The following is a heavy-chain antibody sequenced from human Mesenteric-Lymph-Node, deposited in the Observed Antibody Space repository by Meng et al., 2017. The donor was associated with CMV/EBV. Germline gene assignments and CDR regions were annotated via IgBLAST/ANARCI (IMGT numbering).Heavy chain of an antibody. CDR2: IIPILGIA. Sequence: QVQLVQSGVEVKKPGSSLKVSCKASGVTFSSYTISWVRQAPGQGLEWMGRIIPILGIANYAQKFQGRVTITADKSTSTAYMELSSLRSEDTAVYYCAGGIAAAGSRWFDPWGQGTLVTVSS. D-gene: IGHD6-13*01. CDR1: GVTFSSYT. V-gene: IGHV1-69*02. CDR3: AGGIAAAGSRWFDP. J-gene: IGHJ5*02.